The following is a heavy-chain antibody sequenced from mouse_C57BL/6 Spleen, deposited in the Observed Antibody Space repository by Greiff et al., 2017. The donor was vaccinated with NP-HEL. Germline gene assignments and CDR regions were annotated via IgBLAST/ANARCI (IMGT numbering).Heavy chain of an antibody. Sequence: EVHLLESGGGLVKPGGSLKLSCAASGFTFSDYGMHWVRQAPEKGLEWVAYISSGSSTIYYADTVKGRFTISRDNAKNTLFLQMTSLRSEDTAMYYCARTDTKAMDYWGQGTSVTVSS. CDR3: ARTDTKAMDY. CDR1: GFTFSDYG. J-gene: IGHJ4*01. CDR2: ISSGSSTI. V-gene: IGHV5-17*01.